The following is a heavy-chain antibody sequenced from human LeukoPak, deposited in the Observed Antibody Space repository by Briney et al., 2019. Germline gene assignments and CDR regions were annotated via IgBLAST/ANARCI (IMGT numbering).Heavy chain of an antibody. V-gene: IGHV1-8*01. CDR1: GYTFTSYD. CDR2: MNPNSGNT. J-gene: IGHJ3*02. D-gene: IGHD5-24*01. CDR3: ARAWQVEIQAFDI. Sequence: GASVKVSCKASGYTFTSYDINWVRQATGQGLEWMGWMNPNSGNTGYAQKFQGRVTMTRNTSISTAYMELSSLRSEDTAVYYCARAWQVEIQAFDIWGQGTMVTVSS.